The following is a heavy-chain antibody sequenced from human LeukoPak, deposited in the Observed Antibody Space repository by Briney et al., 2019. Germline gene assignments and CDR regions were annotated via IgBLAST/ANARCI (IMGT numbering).Heavy chain of an antibody. CDR3: AMVPSRPSHVGCNWFDP. CDR1: GGSISSGGYY. V-gene: IGHV4-31*03. Sequence: SQTLSLTCTVSGGSISSGGYYSSWIRQHPGKGLEWIGYIYYSGSTYYNPSLKSRVTISVDTSKHQFALNLSSWTAADTAVYYCAMVPSRPSHVGCNWFDPWGQGTLVTVSS. J-gene: IGHJ5*02. D-gene: IGHD1-26*01. CDR2: IYYSGST.